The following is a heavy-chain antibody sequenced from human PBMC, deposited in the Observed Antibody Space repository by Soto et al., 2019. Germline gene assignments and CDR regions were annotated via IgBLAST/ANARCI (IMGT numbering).Heavy chain of an antibody. D-gene: IGHD6-19*01. CDR3: AKDMADIAVMFYYYYGMQV. CDR1: GFTFSSYG. J-gene: IGHJ6*02. CDR2: ISYDGSNK. V-gene: IGHV3-30*18. Sequence: GGSLRRSCAASGFTFSSYGMRWGRQAPGKGREWVGVISYDGSNKYYADSVKGRFTISRDNSKNTLYLQMNRLRAEDTAVYYCAKDMADIAVMFYYYYGMQVWAQVSTV.